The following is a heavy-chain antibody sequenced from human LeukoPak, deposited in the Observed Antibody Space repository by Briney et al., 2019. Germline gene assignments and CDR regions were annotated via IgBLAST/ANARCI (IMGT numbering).Heavy chain of an antibody. V-gene: IGHV1-46*01. D-gene: IGHD6-13*01. CDR1: GYTFTSYY. CDR3: ARVGGGSSSFDKNWFSRHYYYGMDV. Sequence: APVKVSCKASGYTFTSYYMHWVRQAPGQGLEWMGIINPSGGSTSYAQKFQGRVTMTRDTSTSTVYMELSSLRSEDTAVYYCARVGGGSSSFDKNWFSRHYYYGMDVWGQGTTVTVSS. CDR2: INPSGGST. J-gene: IGHJ6*02.